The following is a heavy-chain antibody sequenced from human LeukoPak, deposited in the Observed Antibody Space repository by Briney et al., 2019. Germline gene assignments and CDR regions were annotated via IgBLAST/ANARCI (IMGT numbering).Heavy chain of an antibody. V-gene: IGHV3-7*01. CDR1: GFTFSSYW. D-gene: IGHD7-27*01. CDR3: AKRANWGSSAGGHFDY. Sequence: PGGSLRLSCAASGFTFSSYWMSWVRQAPGKGLEWVANIKQDGSEKYYVDSVKGRFTISRDNSKNTLYLQMNSLKAADTAVYYCAKRANWGSSAGGHFDYWGQGTLVTVSS. CDR2: IKQDGSEK. J-gene: IGHJ4*02.